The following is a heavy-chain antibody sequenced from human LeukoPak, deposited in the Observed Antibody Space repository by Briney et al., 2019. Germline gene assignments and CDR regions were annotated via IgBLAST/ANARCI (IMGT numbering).Heavy chain of an antibody. CDR2: ISSSSSTI. J-gene: IGHJ6*03. CDR1: GFTFSSYS. Sequence: GGSLRLSCAASGFTFSSYSMNWVRQAPGKGLEWVSYISSSSSTIYYADSVKGRFTISRDNAKNSLYLQMNSLRAEDTAVYYCARLSAYYYGSFFYYYMDVWAKGPRSPSP. CDR3: ARLSAYYYGSFFYYYMDV. D-gene: IGHD3-10*01. V-gene: IGHV3-48*01.